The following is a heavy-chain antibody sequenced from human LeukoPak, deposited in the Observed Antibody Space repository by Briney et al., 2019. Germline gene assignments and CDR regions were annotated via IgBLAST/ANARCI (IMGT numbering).Heavy chain of an antibody. CDR1: GASVSSSSHY. V-gene: IGHV4-39*07. CDR3: ARGSGIVGATFDY. Sequence: SETLSLTCPVSGASVSSSSHYWGWIRQPPGKGLEWIGSIFYNGRTYYNPSLKSRVTISVDPSKNQFSLKLSSVTAADTAVYYCARGSGIVGATFDYWGQGTLVTVSS. CDR2: IFYNGRT. J-gene: IGHJ4*02. D-gene: IGHD1-26*01.